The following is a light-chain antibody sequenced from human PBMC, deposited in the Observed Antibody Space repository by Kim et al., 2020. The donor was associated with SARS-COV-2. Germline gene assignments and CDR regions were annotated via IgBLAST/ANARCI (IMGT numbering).Light chain of an antibody. J-gene: IGKJ3*01. CDR1: QNISTY. CDR3: QQSYSPFT. V-gene: IGKV1-39*01. CDR2: AAS. Sequence: DIQMTQSPSSLSASFGDRVTITCRTSQNISTYLNWYQQKPGTAPKLLIYAASSLQSGVPSRLSGSGSGTDFTLTISSLQPEDFATYYCQQSYSPFTFGPVTKVDIK.